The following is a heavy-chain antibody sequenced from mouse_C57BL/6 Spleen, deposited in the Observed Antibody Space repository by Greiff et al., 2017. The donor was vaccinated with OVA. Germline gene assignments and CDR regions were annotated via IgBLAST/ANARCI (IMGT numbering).Heavy chain of an antibody. CDR2: IYPGSGST. J-gene: IGHJ1*03. CDR1: GYTFTSYW. V-gene: IGHV1-55*01. Sequence: QVQLKQPGAELVKPGASVKMSCKASGYTFTSYWITWVKQRPGQGLEWIGDIYPGSGSTNYNEKFKSKATLTVDTSSSTAYMQLSSLTSEDSAVYYCASYDYDEGWYFDVWGTGTTVTVSS. CDR3: ASYDYDEGWYFDV. D-gene: IGHD2-4*01.